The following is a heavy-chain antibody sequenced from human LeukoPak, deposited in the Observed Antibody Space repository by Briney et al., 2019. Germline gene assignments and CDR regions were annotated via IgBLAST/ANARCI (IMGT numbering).Heavy chain of an antibody. CDR1: GGSISSSSYY. V-gene: IGHV4-39*01. CDR2: IYYSGST. J-gene: IGHJ4*02. Sequence: PSETLSLTCTVSGGSISSSSYYWGWIRQPPGQGLEWIGSIYYSGSTYYNPSLKSRVTISVDTSKNQFSLKLSSVTAADTAVYYCASIFRGWYYFDYWGQGTLVTVSS. D-gene: IGHD6-19*01. CDR3: ASIFRGWYYFDY.